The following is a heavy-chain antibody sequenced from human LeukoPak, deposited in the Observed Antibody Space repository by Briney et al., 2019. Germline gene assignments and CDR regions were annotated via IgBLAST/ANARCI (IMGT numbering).Heavy chain of an antibody. J-gene: IGHJ4*02. CDR3: AKDRGHSSGWYNFFDY. CDR1: GFTFSGSA. V-gene: IGHV3-23*01. CDR2: ISYSGANS. D-gene: IGHD6-19*01. Sequence: GGSLRLSCAASGFTFSGSAMSWVRQAPGEGLEWVSLISYSGANSYYTDSVRGRFTISRDNSKDTLFLQMNSLRAEDTAIYYCAKDRGHSSGWYNFFDYWGQGALVTVSS.